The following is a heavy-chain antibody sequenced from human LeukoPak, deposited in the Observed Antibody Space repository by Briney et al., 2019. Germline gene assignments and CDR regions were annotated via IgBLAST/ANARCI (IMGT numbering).Heavy chain of an antibody. CDR2: ISSTSTYI. CDR3: VKFSSSWYLDY. V-gene: IGHV3-21*01. D-gene: IGHD6-13*01. J-gene: IGHJ4*02. Sequence: AGGSLRLSCAASGFTFSSYSMNWVRQAPGKGLEWVSSISSTSTYIYYAASVKDRFTISRDNAKKSLSLQMNSLRAEDTAVYYCVKFSSSWYLDYWGQGTLVTVSS. CDR1: GFTFSSYS.